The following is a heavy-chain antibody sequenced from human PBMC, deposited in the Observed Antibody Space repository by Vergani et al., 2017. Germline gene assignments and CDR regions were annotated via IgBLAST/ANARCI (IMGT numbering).Heavy chain of an antibody. D-gene: IGHD2-15*01. CDR2: IHTGGST. Sequence: QVQLQESGPGLVKPSETLSLTCIVSGDSINNGNYSWGWIRQPPGKGLEWIGHIHTGGSTDLNPSFKSRVSISVDTSKRQFSLKLNSVTVADTAVYYCARSRQYCTGGSCPAIWGQGTLVTVSS. V-gene: IGHV4-61*02. CDR1: GDSINNGNYS. CDR3: ARSRQYCTGGSCPAI. J-gene: IGHJ4*02.